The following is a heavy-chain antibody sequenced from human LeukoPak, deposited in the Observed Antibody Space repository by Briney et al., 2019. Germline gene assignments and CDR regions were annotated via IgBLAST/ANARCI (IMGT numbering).Heavy chain of an antibody. CDR1: GGSISSSNYY. J-gene: IGHJ6*03. V-gene: IGHV4-39*01. D-gene: IGHD2-2*01. Sequence: SETLSLTCTVSGGSISSSNYYWGWIRQPPGKGLEWNGSMYYAGSAYYNPSLRSRVTISVDTSKDQFSLKLSSVTAADTAVYYCARPPSIHYYYYYMDVWGKGTTVTVSS. CDR3: ARPPSIHYYYYYMDV. CDR2: MYYAGSA.